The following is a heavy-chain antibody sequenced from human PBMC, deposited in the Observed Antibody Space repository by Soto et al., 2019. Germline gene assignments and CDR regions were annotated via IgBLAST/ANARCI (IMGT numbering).Heavy chain of an antibody. V-gene: IGHV4-31*03. CDR1: GGSISSGGYY. CDR3: ARALHDILTGYSS. D-gene: IGHD3-9*01. CDR2: IYYSGST. J-gene: IGHJ5*02. Sequence: SETLSLTCTVSGGSISSGGYYWSWIRQHPGKGLEWIGYIYYSGSTYYNPSLKSRVTISVDTSKNQFSLKLSSVTAADTAVYYCARALHDILTGYSSWGQGTLVTVSS.